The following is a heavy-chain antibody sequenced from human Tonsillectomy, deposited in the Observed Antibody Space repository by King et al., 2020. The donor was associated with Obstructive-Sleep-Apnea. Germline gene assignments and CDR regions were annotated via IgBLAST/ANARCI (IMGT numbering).Heavy chain of an antibody. CDR2: IYYSGCT. Sequence: QMQLQESGPGLVKPSETLSLTCTVSGGSISSSSYYWCWIRQPPGKWRVWIGGIYYSGCTYYNPSLKSRGTLSVDTSKNQFSLKLSSVTAADTAVYYCARFIAARRGDIDYWGQGTLVTVSS. V-gene: IGHV4-39*07. CDR1: GGSISSSSYY. J-gene: IGHJ4*02. CDR3: ARFIAARRGDIDY. D-gene: IGHD6-6*01.